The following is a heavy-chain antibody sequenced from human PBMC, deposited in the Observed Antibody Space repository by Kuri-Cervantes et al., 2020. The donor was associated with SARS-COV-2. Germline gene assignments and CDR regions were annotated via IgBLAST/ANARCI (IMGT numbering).Heavy chain of an antibody. CDR1: GFTFDDYG. J-gene: IGHJ6*03. CDR3: ARDPVPQALPYYYYYMDV. V-gene: IGHV3-21*01. Sequence: GESLKISCAASGFTFDDYGMNWVRQAPGKGLEWVSSISSSSSYIYYADSVKGRFTISRDNAKNSLYLQMNSLRAEDTAVYYCARDPVPQALPYYYYYMDVWGKGTTVTVSS. CDR2: ISSSSSYI.